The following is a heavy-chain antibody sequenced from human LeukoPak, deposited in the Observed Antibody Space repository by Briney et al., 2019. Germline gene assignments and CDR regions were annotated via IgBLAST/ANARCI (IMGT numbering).Heavy chain of an antibody. CDR2: ITGSGGNT. CDR1: GLTFGSYA. CDR3: ARSPAEYCSGGSCYGMDV. V-gene: IGHV3-23*01. Sequence: GGSLTLSCEASGLTFGSYAMSWVRQAPGKGLVWVSLITGSGGNTYYISSVKGRFTISRDNSKNTMYLQMNSLRAEDTAVYYCARSPAEYCSGGSCYGMDVWGQGTTVSVSS. J-gene: IGHJ6*02. D-gene: IGHD2-15*01.